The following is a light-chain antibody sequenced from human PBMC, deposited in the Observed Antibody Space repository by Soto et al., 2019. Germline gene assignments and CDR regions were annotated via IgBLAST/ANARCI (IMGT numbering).Light chain of an antibody. CDR2: DVS. CDR1: SSDVGYFDY. J-gene: IGLJ3*02. V-gene: IGLV2-14*03. Sequence: QSALAQPASVSGSPGQSITISCTGTSSDVGYFDYVSWYQQHPGKAPKLMIFDVSDRSSGVSDRFSGSKSGNTASLTISGLQAEEEADYFCYSYASGSTNVLFGGGTTVTVL. CDR3: YSYASGSTNVL.